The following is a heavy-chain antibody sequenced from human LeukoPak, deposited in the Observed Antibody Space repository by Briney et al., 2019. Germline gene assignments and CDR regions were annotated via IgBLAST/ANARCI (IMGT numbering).Heavy chain of an antibody. D-gene: IGHD6-13*01. CDR3: ARDIYEIAAAGTFDY. V-gene: IGHV3-23*01. J-gene: IGHJ4*02. Sequence: PGGSLRLSCAASGFTFNTYAIYWVRQAPGKGLEWVSGICGSGGCTYYADSVKGRFTISRDNAKNSLYLQMNSLRAEDTAVYYCARDIYEIAAAGTFDYWGQGTLVTVSS. CDR2: ICGSGGCT. CDR1: GFTFNTYA.